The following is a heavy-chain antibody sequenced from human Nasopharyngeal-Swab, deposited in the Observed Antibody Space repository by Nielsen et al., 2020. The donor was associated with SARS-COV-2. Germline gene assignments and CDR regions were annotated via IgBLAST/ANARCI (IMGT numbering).Heavy chain of an antibody. CDR2: IYYSGST. CDR1: GGSISSSSYY. Sequence: SETLSLTCSVSGGSISSSSYYWGWIRQPPGKGLEWIGSIYYSGSTYYNPSLKSRVTISIDTSKNHFSLKLSSVTAADTAVYYCAREGRGIAAPGLNYWGQGTLVTASS. CDR3: AREGRGIAAPGLNY. D-gene: IGHD6-13*01. V-gene: IGHV4-39*07. J-gene: IGHJ4*02.